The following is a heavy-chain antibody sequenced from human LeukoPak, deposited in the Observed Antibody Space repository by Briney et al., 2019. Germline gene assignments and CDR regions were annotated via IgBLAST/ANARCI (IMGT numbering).Heavy chain of an antibody. J-gene: IGHJ6*02. V-gene: IGHV3-33*01. CDR1: GFTFSRYG. CDR2: IWYDGSNK. D-gene: IGHD2-2*01. CDR3: ASPHQLSYYYGMDV. Sequence: GGSLRLSCAASGFTFSRYGMHWVRQAPGKGLEWVAVIWYDGSNKYYADSVKGRFTISRDNSKNTLYLQMNSLRAEDTAVYYCASPHQLSYYYGMDVWGQGTTVTVSS.